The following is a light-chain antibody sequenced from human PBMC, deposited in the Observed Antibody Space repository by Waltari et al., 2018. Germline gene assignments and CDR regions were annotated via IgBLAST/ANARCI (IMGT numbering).Light chain of an antibody. CDR2: RSD. CDR1: ASNIGGNL. Sequence: QSVLTQPPSASGTPGQRVTISCSGSASNIGGNLVNWYQQLPGKAPKLPIYRSDKRPAGVPDRVSGSKTGTSASLAISGLQSDDEADYFCASWDDSRDGHWVFGGGTKVTVL. V-gene: IGLV1-44*01. J-gene: IGLJ3*02. CDR3: ASWDDSRDGHWV.